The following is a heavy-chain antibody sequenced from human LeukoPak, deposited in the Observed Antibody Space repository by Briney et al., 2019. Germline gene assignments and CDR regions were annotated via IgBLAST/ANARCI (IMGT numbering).Heavy chain of an antibody. CDR1: GFPFGVYA. CDR3: APLPSHYYDSSVDY. V-gene: IGHV3-30-3*01. Sequence: GGSLRLSCAASGFPFGVYAVHWVRQAPGKGLEWVAVISNDGSNKYYADSVKGRFTISRDNSKNTLYLQMNSLRAEDTAVYYCAPLPSHYYDSSVDYWGQGTLVTVSS. CDR2: ISNDGSNK. J-gene: IGHJ4*02. D-gene: IGHD3-22*01.